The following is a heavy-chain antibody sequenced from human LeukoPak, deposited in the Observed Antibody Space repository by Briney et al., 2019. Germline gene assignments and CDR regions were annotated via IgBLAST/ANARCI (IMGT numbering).Heavy chain of an antibody. CDR3: ARGDSQGSSGWYFGAFDI. V-gene: IGHV1-8*03. D-gene: IGHD6-19*01. Sequence: ASVEVSCKASGYTFTSYDINWVRQATGQGLEWMGWMNPNSGNTGYAQKFQGRVTITRNTSISTAYMELSSLRSEDTAVYYCARGDSQGSSGWYFGAFDIWGQGTMVTVSS. J-gene: IGHJ3*02. CDR2: MNPNSGNT. CDR1: GYTFTSYD.